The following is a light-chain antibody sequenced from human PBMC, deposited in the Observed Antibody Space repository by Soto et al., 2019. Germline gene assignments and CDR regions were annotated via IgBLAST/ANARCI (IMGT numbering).Light chain of an antibody. Sequence: IQITQAPSSLSASVGDRVTLTLLASQSIGRFLNWHQQKPGKAPNVLINVASTLRSGVPSRFSGSGSGTDFNLTINSLQPEDFATYFCQKSFTTPLNCGGGNKGAI. CDR2: VAS. J-gene: IGKJ4*01. CDR1: QSIGRF. CDR3: QKSFTTPLN. V-gene: IGKV1-39*01.